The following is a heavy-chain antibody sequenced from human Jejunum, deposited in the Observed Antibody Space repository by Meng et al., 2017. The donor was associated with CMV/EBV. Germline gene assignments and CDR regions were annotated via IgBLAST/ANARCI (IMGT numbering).Heavy chain of an antibody. CDR1: GDTPTADF. Sequence: ASGDTPTADFMFWVRQAPGQGLEWMGWINSHSGATQYAQKFQGRVTMTRDTSISTVYMDLSSLRSDDTADYYCLTYTSSSHSFGPWGQGTLVTVSS. V-gene: IGHV1-2*02. D-gene: IGHD6-6*01. J-gene: IGHJ5*02. CDR2: INSHSGAT. CDR3: LTYTSSSHSFGP.